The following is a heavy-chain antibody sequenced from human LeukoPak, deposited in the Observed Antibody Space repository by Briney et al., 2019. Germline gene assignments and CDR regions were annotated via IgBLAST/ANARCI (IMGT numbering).Heavy chain of an antibody. J-gene: IGHJ6*03. CDR2: IYYSGST. V-gene: IGHV4-59*01. CDR3: ARTTEGGYTYDYFYYYYMDV. Sequence: SETLSLTCTVSGGSISSYYWSWIRQPPGRGLEWIGYIYYSGSTNYNPSLKSRVTISIDTSKNQFSLKLSSVTAADTAVYYCARTTEGGYTYDYFYYYYMDVWGKGTTVTISS. D-gene: IGHD5-18*01. CDR1: GGSISSYY.